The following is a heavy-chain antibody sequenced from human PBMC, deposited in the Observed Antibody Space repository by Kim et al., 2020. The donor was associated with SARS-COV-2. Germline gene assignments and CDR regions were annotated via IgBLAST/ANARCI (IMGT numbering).Heavy chain of an antibody. J-gene: IGHJ4*02. Sequence: YYADSVKGRFTISRDNAKNTLYLQMNSLRAEDTAVYYCAKRRIAARKGSYWGQGTLVTVSS. CDR3: AKRRIAARKGSY. D-gene: IGHD6-6*01. V-gene: IGHV3-23*01.